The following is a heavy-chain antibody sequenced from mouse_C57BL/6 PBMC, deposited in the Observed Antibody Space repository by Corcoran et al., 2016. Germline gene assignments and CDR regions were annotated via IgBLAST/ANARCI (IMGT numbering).Heavy chain of an antibody. CDR3: ARQGSYYAMDY. J-gene: IGHJ4*01. CDR1: GYTFITYG. V-gene: IGHV9-3*01. Sequence: QIQLVQSGPELKKPGETVKISCKASGYTFITYGMSWVKQAPGKGLKWMGWINTYSGVPTYADDFKGRFAFSLETSASTAYLQINNRKNEDTATYFCARQGSYYAMDYWGQGTSVTVSS. CDR2: INTYSGVP.